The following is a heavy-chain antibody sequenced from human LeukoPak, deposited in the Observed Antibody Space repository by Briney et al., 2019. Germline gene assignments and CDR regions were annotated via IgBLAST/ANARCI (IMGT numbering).Heavy chain of an antibody. J-gene: IGHJ3*02. CDR2: FDPEDGET. V-gene: IGHV1-24*01. D-gene: IGHD1-20*01. CDR3: ATSSDLITGTADAFDI. Sequence: AAVKVSRKASGYTLTELSMHGVRQAPGKGLEWRGGFDPEDGETIYAQKFQGRVTMDEDTSTDTAYMELSSLRSEDTAVYYCATSSDLITGTADAFDIWGQGTMVTVSS. CDR1: GYTLTELS.